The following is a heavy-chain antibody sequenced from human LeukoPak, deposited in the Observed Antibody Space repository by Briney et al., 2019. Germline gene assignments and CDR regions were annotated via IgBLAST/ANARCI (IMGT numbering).Heavy chain of an antibody. V-gene: IGHV3-48*01. Sequence: QPGGSLRLSCAASGFTFSGYSMNWVRQAPGKGLDWVSYISSSSSTIYYADSVKGRFTISRDNAKNSLSLQMNSLRAEDTAVYYCARESRRVGEGDFDFWGQGTLVTVSS. J-gene: IGHJ4*02. D-gene: IGHD1-26*01. CDR3: ARESRRVGEGDFDF. CDR1: GFTFSGYS. CDR2: ISSSSSTI.